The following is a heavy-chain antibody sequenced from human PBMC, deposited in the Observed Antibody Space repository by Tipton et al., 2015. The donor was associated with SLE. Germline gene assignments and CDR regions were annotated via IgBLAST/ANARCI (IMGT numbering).Heavy chain of an antibody. V-gene: IGHV4-59*11. D-gene: IGHD2-15*01. CDR1: GDSFSSQY. J-gene: IGHJ4*02. CDR2: IYSSGST. CDR3: AREWSSFDF. Sequence: TLSLTCTVSGDSFSSQYYSWIRQPPGKTLEWIGFIYSSGSTMYNPSLKSRVTISVDTSKNQFSLTLTSVTAADTAVYYCAREWSSFDFWGQGTLVTVSS.